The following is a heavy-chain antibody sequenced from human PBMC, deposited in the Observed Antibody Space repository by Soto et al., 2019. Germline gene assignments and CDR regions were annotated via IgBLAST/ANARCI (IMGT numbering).Heavy chain of an antibody. J-gene: IGHJ6*02. D-gene: IGHD1-1*01. V-gene: IGHV3-23*01. Sequence: PGGSLRLSWAASGLTFSRYAMNWVRQAPGKGLEWVSVIGSGGTRYYADSVTGRFTISRDSAKGILYLQMNSLRANDTAVYYCEKDPSPVFVVQLDKGLDVLGQGTPLTVS. CDR2: IGSGGTR. CDR3: EKDPSPVFVVQLDKGLDV. CDR1: GLTFSRYA.